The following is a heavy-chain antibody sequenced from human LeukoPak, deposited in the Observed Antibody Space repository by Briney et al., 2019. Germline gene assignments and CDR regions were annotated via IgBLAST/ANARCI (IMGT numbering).Heavy chain of an antibody. Sequence: PGGSLILSCAASGFTFSSYSMNWVRQAPGKGLEWVSSISSSSSYIYYADSVKGRFTISRDNAKNSLYLQMNSLRAEDTAVYYCARNLLWFGELLMSPLGYWGQGTLVTVSS. V-gene: IGHV3-21*01. CDR2: ISSSSSYI. CDR3: ARNLLWFGELLMSPLGY. D-gene: IGHD3-10*01. J-gene: IGHJ4*02. CDR1: GFTFSSYS.